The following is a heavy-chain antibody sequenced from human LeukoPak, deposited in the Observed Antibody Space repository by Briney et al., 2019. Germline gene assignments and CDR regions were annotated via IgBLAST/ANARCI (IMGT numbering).Heavy chain of an antibody. CDR2: IYPGDSDT. CDR1: ENSFTSYW. CDR3: ARRGSGYYDAFDI. D-gene: IGHD3-22*01. Sequence: GESLKISCKGSENSFTSYWIGWVRQMPGKGLEWMGIIYPGDSDTRYSPSFQGQVTISADKSISTAYLQWSSLKASDTAMYYCARRGSGYYDAFDIWGQGTMVTVSS. V-gene: IGHV5-51*01. J-gene: IGHJ3*02.